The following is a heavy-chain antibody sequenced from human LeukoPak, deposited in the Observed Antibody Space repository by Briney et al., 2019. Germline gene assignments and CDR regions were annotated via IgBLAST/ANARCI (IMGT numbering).Heavy chain of an antibody. Sequence: SETLSLTCTVSGGSISSYYWSWIRQPPGKELEWIGYIYYSGSTNYNPSLNGRVTMSVDTAKNQFSLTLSSVTAADTAVYYCARRGVYPRAYDIWGQGTMVTVSS. J-gene: IGHJ3*02. V-gene: IGHV4-59*08. CDR2: IYYSGST. CDR3: ARRGVYPRAYDI. D-gene: IGHD2/OR15-2a*01. CDR1: GGSISSYY.